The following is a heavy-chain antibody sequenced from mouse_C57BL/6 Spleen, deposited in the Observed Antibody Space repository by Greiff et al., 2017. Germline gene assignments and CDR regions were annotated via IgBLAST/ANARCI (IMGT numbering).Heavy chain of an antibody. J-gene: IGHJ2*01. CDR1: GYTFTSYW. V-gene: IGHV1-64*01. Sequence: QVQLQQPGAELVKPGASVKLSCKASGYTFTSYWMHWVKQRPGQGLEWIGMIHPNSGSTNYNEKFKSKDTLTVDKSSSTAYLQLSSLTSEDSAVYYCARTRVYFDYWGQGTTLTVSS. CDR2: IHPNSGST. CDR3: ARTRVYFDY.